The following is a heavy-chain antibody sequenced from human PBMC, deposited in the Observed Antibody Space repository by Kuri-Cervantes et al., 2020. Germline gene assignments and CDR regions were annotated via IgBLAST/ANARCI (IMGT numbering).Heavy chain of an antibody. D-gene: IGHD2-21*02. CDR2: ISSSGSTI. Sequence: GGSLRLSCAASGFTFSDYYMSWIRQAPGKGLEWVSYISSSGSTIYYADSVKGRFTISRDNAKNSLYLQMNSLRAEDTAVYYCANLHEVVTRFGMDVWGQGTTVTVSS. V-gene: IGHV3-11*01. CDR1: GFTFSDYY. J-gene: IGHJ6*02. CDR3: ANLHEVVTRFGMDV.